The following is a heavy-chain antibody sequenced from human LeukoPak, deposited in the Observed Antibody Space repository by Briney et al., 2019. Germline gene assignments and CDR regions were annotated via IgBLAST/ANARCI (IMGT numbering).Heavy chain of an antibody. CDR1: GGTFSSYA. V-gene: IGHV1-69*13. D-gene: IGHD2-2*01. CDR2: IIPIFGTA. Sequence: SVKVSCKASGGTFSSYAISWVRQAPGQGLEWMGGIIPIFGTANYAQKFRGRVTITADDSTSTAYMELSSLRSEDTAVYYCAHLVYCSSSSCYEPFNQTWGQGTLVTVSP. J-gene: IGHJ4*02. CDR3: AHLVYCSSSSCYEPFNQT.